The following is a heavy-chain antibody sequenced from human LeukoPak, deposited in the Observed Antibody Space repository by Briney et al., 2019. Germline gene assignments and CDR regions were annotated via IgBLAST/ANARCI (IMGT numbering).Heavy chain of an antibody. Sequence: AESLQISCKASGYSFTSYCIGWVRQLPAKGLEWMGIIYPGDSDTRYSPSFQGQVTISADKSISTAYLQWSSLKASDTAMYYCARLWEWLDLDYYYDYYMDVWGKGTTVTVSS. CDR2: IYPGDSDT. CDR1: GYSFTSYC. CDR3: ARLWEWLDLDYYYDYYMDV. J-gene: IGHJ6*03. V-gene: IGHV5-51*01. D-gene: IGHD3-3*01.